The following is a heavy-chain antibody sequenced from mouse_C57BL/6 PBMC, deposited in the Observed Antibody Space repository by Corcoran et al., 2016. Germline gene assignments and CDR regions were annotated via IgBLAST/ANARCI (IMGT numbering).Heavy chain of an antibody. D-gene: IGHD2-5*01. CDR2: INTYSGVP. CDR1: GYTFTTYG. Sequence: QIKWVQSGPELKKPGETVKISCQASGYTFTTYGISWVKQAPGKGLKWIGGINTYSGVPTYADDFKGRFAFSLETSASTAYLQINNLKNEDTATYFCAKCYSNYVEDAMDYWGQGTSVTVSS. V-gene: IGHV9-3*01. J-gene: IGHJ4*01. CDR3: AKCYSNYVEDAMDY.